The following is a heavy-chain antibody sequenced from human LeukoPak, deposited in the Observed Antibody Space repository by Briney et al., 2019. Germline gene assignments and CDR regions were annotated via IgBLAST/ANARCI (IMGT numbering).Heavy chain of an antibody. CDR1: GYTFTDYY. V-gene: IGHV1-2*02. CDR3: ARIKVTSDGAL. J-gene: IGHJ4*02. D-gene: IGHD5-18*01. CDR2: ITPNSGGT. Sequence: GASVNVSCKASGYTFTDYYIHWVRQAPGQGLEWMGWITPNSGGTIYAQTFQGRFTMTRDTSISTAYMELSRLRSDDTAVYYCARIKVTSDGALWGQGTLVTVSS.